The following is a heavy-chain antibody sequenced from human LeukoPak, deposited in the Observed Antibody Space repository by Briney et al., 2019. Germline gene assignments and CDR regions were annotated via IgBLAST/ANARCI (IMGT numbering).Heavy chain of an antibody. CDR3: ARDRVGGYFDY. V-gene: IGHV4-30-2*01. J-gene: IGHJ4*02. CDR2: IYHSGRT. D-gene: IGHD1-26*01. CDR1: GGSISSGGYY. Sequence: SETLSLTCTVSGGSISSGGYYWSWIRQPPGKGLEWIGYIYHSGRTYYNPSLKSRVTIPVDRSKNQFSLQLNSVTPEDTAVYSCARDRVGGYFDYWGQGTLVTVSS.